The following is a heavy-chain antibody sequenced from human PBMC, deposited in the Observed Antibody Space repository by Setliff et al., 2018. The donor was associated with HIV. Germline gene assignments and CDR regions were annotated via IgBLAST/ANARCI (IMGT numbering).Heavy chain of an antibody. CDR1: GGPISSHY. D-gene: IGHD3-3*01. J-gene: IGHJ6*03. CDR2: IYTSGST. CDR3: ARCYYNFWSGYPLDYMDV. V-gene: IGHV4-4*08. Sequence: SETLSLTCTVSGGPISSHYWSWIRQPPGKGLEWIGHIYTSGSTNYNPSLKSRVTMSVGTSKNQFSLKLSSVTAADTAVYYCARCYYNFWSGYPLDYMDVWGKGTTVTVS.